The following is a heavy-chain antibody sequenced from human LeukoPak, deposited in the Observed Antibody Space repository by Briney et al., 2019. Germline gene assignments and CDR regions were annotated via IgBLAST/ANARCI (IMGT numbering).Heavy chain of an antibody. CDR3: AKIGANVGF. CDR2: ISSSGSTI. D-gene: IGHD4/OR15-4a*01. Sequence: PGGSLRLSCAASGFTFSSYEMNWVRQAPGKGLEGVSYISSSGSTIYYADSVKGRFTISRDNSKNTLYLQMNSLRAEDTAVYYCAKIGANVGFWGQGTLVSVSS. J-gene: IGHJ4*02. V-gene: IGHV3-48*03. CDR1: GFTFSSYE.